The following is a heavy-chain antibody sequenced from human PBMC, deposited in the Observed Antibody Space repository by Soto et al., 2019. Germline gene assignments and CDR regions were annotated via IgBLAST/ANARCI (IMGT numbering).Heavy chain of an antibody. Sequence: GGSLRLSCAASGFTFSSYGMHWVRQAPGKGLEWVAVISYDGSNKYYADSVKGRFTISRDNSKNTLHLQMNSLRAEDTAVYYCAPHPYSGSSRGAFDYWGQGTLVTVSS. J-gene: IGHJ4*02. CDR1: GFTFSSYG. V-gene: IGHV3-30*03. D-gene: IGHD1-26*01. CDR2: ISYDGSNK. CDR3: APHPYSGSSRGAFDY.